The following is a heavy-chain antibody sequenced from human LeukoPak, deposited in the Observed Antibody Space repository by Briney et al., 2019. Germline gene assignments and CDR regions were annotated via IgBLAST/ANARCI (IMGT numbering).Heavy chain of an antibody. J-gene: IGHJ4*02. CDR1: GFTFSSYG. D-gene: IGHD6-19*01. Sequence: PGRSLRLSCAASGFTFSSYGMHWVRQAPGKGLEWVAVISYDGSNKYYADSVRGRFTISRDNSKNTLYLQMNSLRAEDTAVYHCAKDGAVAATTNFDYWGQGTLVTVSS. CDR3: AKDGAVAATTNFDY. V-gene: IGHV3-30*18. CDR2: ISYDGSNK.